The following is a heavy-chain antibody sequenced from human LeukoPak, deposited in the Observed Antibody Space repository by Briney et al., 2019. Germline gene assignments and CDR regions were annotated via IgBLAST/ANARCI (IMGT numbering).Heavy chain of an antibody. CDR2: ISAYNGNT. V-gene: IGHV1-18*01. D-gene: IGHD3-3*01. Sequence: ASVKVSCKASGYTFTSYGISWVRQAPGRGLEWMGWISAYNGNTNYAQKLQGRVTMTTDTSTSTAYMELRSLRSDDTAVYYCAREATLTWLSGYSYYYYGMDVWGQGTTVTVSS. J-gene: IGHJ6*02. CDR3: AREATLTWLSGYSYYYYGMDV. CDR1: GYTFTSYG.